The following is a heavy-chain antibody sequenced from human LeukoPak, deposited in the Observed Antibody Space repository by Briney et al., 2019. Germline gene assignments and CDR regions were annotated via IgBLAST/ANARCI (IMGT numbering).Heavy chain of an antibody. CDR1: GGSFSGYY. V-gene: IGHV4-34*01. CDR2: INHSGST. J-gene: IGHJ4*02. CDR3: ASRYYYGSGSYPDY. Sequence: PSETLSLTCAVYGGSFSGYYWSWIRQPPGKGLEWIGEINHSGSTNYNPSLKSRVTISVGTSKNQFSLKLSSVTAADTAVYYCASRYYYGSGSYPDYWGQGTLVTVSS. D-gene: IGHD3-10*01.